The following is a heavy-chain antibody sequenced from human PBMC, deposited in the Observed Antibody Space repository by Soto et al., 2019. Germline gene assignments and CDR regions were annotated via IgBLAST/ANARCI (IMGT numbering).Heavy chain of an antibody. V-gene: IGHV3-30*18. CDR3: AKGGVGLVGAISSNLYYFDY. D-gene: IGHD1-26*01. CDR1: GFTFSSYG. CDR2: ISYDGSNR. Sequence: TGGSLRLSCAASGFTFSSYGMHWVRTAPGKGLEGVAVISYDGSNRYYADSVKGRFTLFRDKSKNTMYLQMNSLRADDTAVYYCAKGGVGLVGAISSNLYYFDYWGQGTLVTVSS. J-gene: IGHJ4*02.